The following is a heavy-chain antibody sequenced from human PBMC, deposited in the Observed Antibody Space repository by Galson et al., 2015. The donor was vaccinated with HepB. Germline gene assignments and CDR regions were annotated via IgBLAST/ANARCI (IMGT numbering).Heavy chain of an antibody. J-gene: IGHJ4*02. CDR1: GYTFTSYG. D-gene: IGHD6-19*01. CDR3: ARDSRQHSIAVGYRGY. V-gene: IGHV1-18*04. CDR2: ISAYNGNT. Sequence: SVKVSCKASGYTFTSYGISWVRQAPGQGLEWMGWISAYNGNTNYAQKLQGRVTMTTDTSTSTAYMELRSLRSDDTAVYYCARDSRQHSIAVGYRGYWGQGTLVTVSS.